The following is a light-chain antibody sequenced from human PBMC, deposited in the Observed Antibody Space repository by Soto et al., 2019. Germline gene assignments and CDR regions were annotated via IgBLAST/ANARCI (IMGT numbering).Light chain of an antibody. CDR2: DDS. CDR1: NIGSKS. Sequence: SYELTQPPSVSVAPGQTARITCGGTNIGSKSVHWYQQKPGQAPVLVVYDDSDRPSGLPERFSGSNSGNTATLTISRVEAGDEADYYCQVWESSSDHVVFGGGTKLTVL. V-gene: IGLV3-21*02. CDR3: QVWESSSDHVV. J-gene: IGLJ2*01.